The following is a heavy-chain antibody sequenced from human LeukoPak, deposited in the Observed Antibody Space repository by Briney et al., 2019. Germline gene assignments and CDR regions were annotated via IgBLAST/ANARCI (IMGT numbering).Heavy chain of an antibody. V-gene: IGHV3-20*04. CDR1: GFTFDDYG. CDR2: ISWNGGST. D-gene: IGHD2-2*01. CDR3: ARDGGLGYCSTTSCAFAH. Sequence: PGGSLRLSCAASGFTFDDYGMSWVRQAPGKGLEWVSGISWNGGSTGYADSVKGRFTISRDNAKNSLYLQMNSLRAEDTALYYCARDGGLGYCSTTSCAFAHWGRGTLVTVSS. J-gene: IGHJ4*02.